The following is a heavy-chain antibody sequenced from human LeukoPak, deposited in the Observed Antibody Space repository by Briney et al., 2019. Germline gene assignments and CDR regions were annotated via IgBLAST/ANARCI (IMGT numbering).Heavy chain of an antibody. J-gene: IGHJ6*04. CDR1: GFTFSSYA. Sequence: GGSLRLSCAASGFTFSSYAMSWVRQAPGKGLEWVSAISGSGGSTYYADSVKGRFTISRDNSKNTLYLQMNSLRAEDTAVYYCAKDRLVVVPAAIGYYYYYGMDVWGKGTTVTVSS. V-gene: IGHV3-23*01. D-gene: IGHD2-2*01. CDR3: AKDRLVVVPAAIGYYYYYGMDV. CDR2: ISGSGGST.